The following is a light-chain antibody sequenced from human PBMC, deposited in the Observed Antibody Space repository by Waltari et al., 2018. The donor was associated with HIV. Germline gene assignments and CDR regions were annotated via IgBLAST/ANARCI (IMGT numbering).Light chain of an antibody. V-gene: IGKV1D-13*01. CDR2: DAS. CDR3: QHFNNYPLT. Sequence: AIQLTQSPSSLSASVGDRVTITCRASQSISSALAWYQQTPGKAPKLLIYDASTLESGVPSRFRGSGSGTDFTLTISSLQPEDFATYYCQHFNNYPLTFGPGTKVDIK. CDR1: QSISSA. J-gene: IGKJ3*01.